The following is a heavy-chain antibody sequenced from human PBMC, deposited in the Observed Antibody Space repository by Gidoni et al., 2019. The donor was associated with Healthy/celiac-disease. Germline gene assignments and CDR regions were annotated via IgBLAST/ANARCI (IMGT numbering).Heavy chain of an antibody. V-gene: IGHV1-69*01. CDR2: IIPIFGTA. CDR3: ARVGRWGTYYDSSGYYYFDY. D-gene: IGHD3-22*01. J-gene: IGHJ4*02. Sequence: QVQLVQSGAEVKKPGSSVKVSCKASGGTFSSYAISWVRQAPGQGLEWMGGIIPIFGTANYAQKFQGRVTITADESTSTAYMELSSLRSEDTAVYYCARVGRWGTYYDSSGYYYFDYWGQGTLVTVSS. CDR1: GGTFSSYA.